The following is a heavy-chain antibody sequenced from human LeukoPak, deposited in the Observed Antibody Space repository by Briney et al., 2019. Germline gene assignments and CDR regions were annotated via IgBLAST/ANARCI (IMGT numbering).Heavy chain of an antibody. CDR1: GSTFTSYW. CDR3: ARRYCSSTSCDYYYGMDV. D-gene: IGHD2-2*01. CDR2: IDPSDSYT. Sequence: GESLQISGQGSGSTFTSYWISWVRQLPGKGLEWMGRIDPSDSYTNYSPSFQGHVTISADKSISTAYLQWSSLKASDTAMYYCARRYCSSTSCDYYYGMDVWGQGTTVTVSS. V-gene: IGHV5-10-1*01. J-gene: IGHJ6*02.